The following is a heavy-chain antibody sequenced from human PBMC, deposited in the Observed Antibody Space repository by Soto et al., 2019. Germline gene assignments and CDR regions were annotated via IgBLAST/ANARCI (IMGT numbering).Heavy chain of an antibody. CDR3: AHQTDNPYYFDS. Sequence: SGPTLVNPTQTLTLTCTFSGFSLSTRGVGVGWIRQPPGKALEWLALIYWDDDMRYSPSLKSRLTITKYTSRNQLVLTMTNMDPVDTATYYCAHQTDNPYYFDSWGQGTLVTVSS. J-gene: IGHJ4*02. CDR1: GFSLSTRGVG. V-gene: IGHV2-5*02. CDR2: IYWDDDM.